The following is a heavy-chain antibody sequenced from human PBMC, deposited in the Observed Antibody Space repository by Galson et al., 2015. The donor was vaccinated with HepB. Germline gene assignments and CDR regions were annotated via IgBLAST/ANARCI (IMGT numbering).Heavy chain of an antibody. Sequence: SLRLACAASGFTFSNAWMNWVRQAPGKGLEWVGRIKSKTDGGTTDYAAPVKGRFTISRDDSKNTLYLQMNSLKTEDTAVYYCTTSEGLWFGELRKFDYWGQGTLVTVSS. CDR3: TTSEGLWFGELRKFDY. J-gene: IGHJ4*02. D-gene: IGHD3-10*01. V-gene: IGHV3-15*07. CDR1: GFTFSNAW. CDR2: IKSKTDGGTT.